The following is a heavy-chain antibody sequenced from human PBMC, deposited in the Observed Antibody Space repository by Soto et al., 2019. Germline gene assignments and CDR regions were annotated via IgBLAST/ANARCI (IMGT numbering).Heavy chain of an antibody. CDR1: GGSISSGDYY. D-gene: IGHD3-3*01. CDR2: IYYSGST. V-gene: IGHV4-30-4*01. Sequence: LSLTCTVSGGSISSGDYYWSWIRQPPGKGLEWIGYIYYSGSTYYNPSLKSRVTISVDTSKNQFSLKLSSVTAADTAVYYCARDRFTKDFWSGSMGWFDPWGQGTLVTVAS. CDR3: ARDRFTKDFWSGSMGWFDP. J-gene: IGHJ5*02.